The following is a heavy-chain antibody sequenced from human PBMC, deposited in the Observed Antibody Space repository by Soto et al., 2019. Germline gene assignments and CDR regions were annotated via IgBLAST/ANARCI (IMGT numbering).Heavy chain of an antibody. Sequence: SETLSLTCAVYVGSFSGYYWSWIRQPPGKGLEWIGEINHSGSTNYNPSLKSRVTISVDTSKNQFSLKLSSVTAADTAVYYCAGGNSVDDYWGQGTLVTVSS. J-gene: IGHJ4*02. V-gene: IGHV4-34*01. CDR3: AGGNSVDDY. D-gene: IGHD1-20*01. CDR1: VGSFSGYY. CDR2: INHSGST.